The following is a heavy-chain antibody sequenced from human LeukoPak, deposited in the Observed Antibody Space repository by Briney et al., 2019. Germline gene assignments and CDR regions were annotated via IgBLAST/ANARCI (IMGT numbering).Heavy chain of an antibody. CDR1: GGSIGSYY. J-gene: IGHJ6*02. D-gene: IGHD4-23*01. V-gene: IGHV4-59*01. CDR2: IYYSGST. Sequence: KPSETLSLTCTVSGGSIGSYYWSWIRQPPGKGLEWIGYIYYSGSTNYNPSLKSRVTISVDTSKNQFSLKLSSVTAADTAVYYCARDPGYGGYYYYGMDVWGQGTTVTVSS. CDR3: ARDPGYGGYYYYGMDV.